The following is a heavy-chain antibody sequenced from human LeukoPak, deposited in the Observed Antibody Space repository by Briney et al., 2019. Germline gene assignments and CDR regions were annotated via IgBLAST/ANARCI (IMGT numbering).Heavy chain of an antibody. CDR1: GFTFSSYW. J-gene: IGHJ4*02. CDR3: ARSSRELGGYAPWGLMPPFDY. D-gene: IGHD1-7*01. Sequence: GGSLRLSCAASGFTFSSYWMSWVRQAPGKGLEWVANIKQDGSEKYYVDSVKGRFTISRDNAKNSLYLQMNSLRAEDTAVYYCARSSRELGGYAPWGLMPPFDYWGQGTLVTVSS. CDR2: IKQDGSEK. V-gene: IGHV3-7*01.